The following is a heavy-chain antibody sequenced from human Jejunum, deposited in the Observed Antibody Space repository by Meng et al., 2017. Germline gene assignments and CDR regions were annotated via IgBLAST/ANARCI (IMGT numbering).Heavy chain of an antibody. CDR3: ATDVYGDGLAYLDY. CDR2: VFDSGST. CDR1: GGSVSGRSFY. J-gene: IGHJ4*02. D-gene: IGHD4-17*01. Sequence: QGALEVAGHGLVRPSETLSLTCAISGGSVSGRSFYWTWIRQPPGKGLEWIGYVFDSGSTKYNPSLSSRVTISADTSKNQFSLELSSVTAADTAVYYCATDVYGDGLAYLDYWGQGSLVTVSS. V-gene: IGHV4-61*01.